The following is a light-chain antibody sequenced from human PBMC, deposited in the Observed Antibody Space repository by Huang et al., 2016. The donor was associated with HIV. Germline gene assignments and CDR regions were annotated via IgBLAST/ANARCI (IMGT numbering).Light chain of an antibody. CDR1: HGISSY. J-gene: IGKJ4*01. V-gene: IGKV1-9*01. Sequence: QLTQSPSSLSASVGDRVTITCRASHGISSYFAWYQQNPRKAPKLLIYGASTLQTGVPSRFSGRGSGTEFTLTISSLQPEDLATYYCQQLNTYPLTFGGGTKVEIK. CDR2: GAS. CDR3: QQLNTYPLT.